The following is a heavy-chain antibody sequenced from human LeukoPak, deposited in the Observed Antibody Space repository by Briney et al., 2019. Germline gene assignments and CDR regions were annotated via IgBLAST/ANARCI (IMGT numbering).Heavy chain of an antibody. J-gene: IGHJ3*02. V-gene: IGHV3-11*05. Sequence: GGSLRLSCAASGFTFSDYYMSGIRQAPGKGLEWVSYISSSISYTNYADSVKGRFTISRHNAKNSLYLEMNSLSAEEPAVYYCARDRDSRRTFDIWGQGTMVTVSS. D-gene: IGHD6-13*01. CDR3: ARDRDSRRTFDI. CDR1: GFTFSDYY. CDR2: ISSSISYT.